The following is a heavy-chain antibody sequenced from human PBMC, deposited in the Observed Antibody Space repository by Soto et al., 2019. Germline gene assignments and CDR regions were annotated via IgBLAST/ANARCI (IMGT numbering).Heavy chain of an antibody. CDR3: ARGISDGYELQTNFDY. V-gene: IGHV3-21*01. CDR2: ISSSSSYI. D-gene: IGHD5-18*01. Sequence: EVQLVESGGGLVKPGGSLRLSCAASGFTCSSYSMNWVRQAPGKGLEWVLSISSSSSYIYYADLVKSRFTITRDNAKNSLYQQMNSLRAEDTAVYYCARGISDGYELQTNFDYWGKGTLVTASS. CDR1: GFTCSSYS. J-gene: IGHJ4*02.